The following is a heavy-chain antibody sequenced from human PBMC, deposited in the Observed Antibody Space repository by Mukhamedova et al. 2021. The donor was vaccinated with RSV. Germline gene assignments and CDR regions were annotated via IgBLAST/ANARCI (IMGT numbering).Heavy chain of an antibody. CDR3: ARRAACSSAWYAD. V-gene: IGHV3-53*01. Sequence: VKGRFTISRDNSKNTLYLQMNSLRVEDTAVYYCARRAACSSAWYADWGQGTLVTVSS. D-gene: IGHD6-19*01. J-gene: IGHJ4*02.